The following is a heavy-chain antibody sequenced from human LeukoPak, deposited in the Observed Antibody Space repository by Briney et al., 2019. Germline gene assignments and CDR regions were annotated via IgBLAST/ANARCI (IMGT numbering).Heavy chain of an antibody. D-gene: IGHD3-9*01. CDR2: IYHSGST. J-gene: IGHJ6*03. V-gene: IGHV4-38-2*01. CDR1: GYSISSGYY. CDR3: ARHSSKYYDILTGYYNGYYYYMDV. Sequence: PSETLSLTCAVSGYSISSGYYWGWIRQPPGKGLEWIGSIYHSGSTYYNPSLKSRVTISVDTSKNQFSLKLSSVTAADTVVYYCARHSSKYYDILTGYYNGYYYYMDVWGKGTTVTVSS.